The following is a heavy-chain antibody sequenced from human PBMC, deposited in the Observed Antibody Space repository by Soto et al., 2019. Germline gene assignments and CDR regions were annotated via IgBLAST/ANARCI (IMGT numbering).Heavy chain of an antibody. Sequence: QVQLVESGGGVVQPGRSLRLSCAASGFTFWNYGMHWVRQAPGKGPEWVATIWNNENRKYYADSVTGRFTISRDNSRNTLYLEMNILRGEDTAVYYCARAVSTTAVNWFDPWGQGTQVTVSS. V-gene: IGHV3-33*01. CDR2: IWNNENRK. J-gene: IGHJ5*02. CDR3: ARAVSTTAVNWFDP. D-gene: IGHD2-2*01. CDR1: GFTFWNYG.